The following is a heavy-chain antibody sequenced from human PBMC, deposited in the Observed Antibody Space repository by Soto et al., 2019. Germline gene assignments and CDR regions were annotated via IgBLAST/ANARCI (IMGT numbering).Heavy chain of an antibody. Sequence: EVQLLESGGGLVQPGGSLRLSCAASGFTFSSYDMSWVRQAPGKGLEWVSSISASGGSTYYADSVRGRFTISRDSSXXRLYLQMTSLRAEDTAVYYCATLAARPGYYYGMDVWGQGTTVTVSS. J-gene: IGHJ6*02. CDR2: ISASGGST. CDR1: GFTFSSYD. D-gene: IGHD6-25*01. CDR3: ATLAARPGYYYGMDV. V-gene: IGHV3-23*01.